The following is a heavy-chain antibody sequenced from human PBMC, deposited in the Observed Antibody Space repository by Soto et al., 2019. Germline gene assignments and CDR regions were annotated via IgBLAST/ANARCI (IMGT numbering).Heavy chain of an antibody. CDR3: ARGGSGWYVDNWFDP. Sequence: EVQLVETGGGLIQPGGSLRLSCAASGFTVSSNYMSWVRQAPGKGLEWVSVIYSGGSTYYADSVKGRFTISRDNSKNTLYLQMNSLRAEDTAVYYCARGGSGWYVDNWFDPWGQGILVTVSS. CDR2: IYSGGST. D-gene: IGHD6-19*01. CDR1: GFTVSSNY. J-gene: IGHJ5*02. V-gene: IGHV3-53*02.